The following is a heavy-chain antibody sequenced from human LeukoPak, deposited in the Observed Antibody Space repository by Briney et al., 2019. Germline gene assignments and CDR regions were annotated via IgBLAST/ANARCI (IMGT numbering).Heavy chain of an antibody. Sequence: GASVKVSCKASGYTFTGYYMHWVRQAPGQGLEWMGWINPNSGGTNYAQKFQRRVTMTRDTSISTAYMELSRLRSDDTAVYYCARGGLRLSGGGFDYWGQGTLVTVSS. D-gene: IGHD2-15*01. J-gene: IGHJ4*02. CDR3: ARGGLRLSGGGFDY. CDR1: GYTFTGYY. V-gene: IGHV1-2*02. CDR2: INPNSGGT.